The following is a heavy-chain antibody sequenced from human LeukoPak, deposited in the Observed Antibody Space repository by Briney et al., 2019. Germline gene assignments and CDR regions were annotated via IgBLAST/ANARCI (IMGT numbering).Heavy chain of an antibody. CDR2: IYYSGST. CDR1: GGSISSGGYY. Sequence: SQTLSLTCTVSGGSISSGGYYWSWIRQHPGKGLEWIGYIYYSGSTYYNPSLKSRVTISVDTSKNQFSLKLSSVTAADTAVYYCAREQLLYPFNAFDIWGQGTIVTVSS. V-gene: IGHV4-31*03. CDR3: AREQLLYPFNAFDI. J-gene: IGHJ3*02. D-gene: IGHD2-2*02.